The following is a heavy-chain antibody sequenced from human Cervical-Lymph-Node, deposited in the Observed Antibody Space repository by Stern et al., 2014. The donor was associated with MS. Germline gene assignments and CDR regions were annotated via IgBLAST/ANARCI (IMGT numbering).Heavy chain of an antibody. CDR2: ISSTGTII. CDR3: AREIASGWPNFVAFDI. D-gene: IGHD6-19*01. J-gene: IGHJ3*02. CDR1: GFTFSDYY. V-gene: IGHV3-11*01. Sequence: VQLVESGGGLVKPGGSLRLSCAASGFTFSDYYMSWIRQTPGKGLEWVSHISSTGTIIYYADSVKGRFTISRDNAKNSLYLQMKSLRAEDTAVYYCAREIASGWPNFVAFDIWGQGTMVTVSS.